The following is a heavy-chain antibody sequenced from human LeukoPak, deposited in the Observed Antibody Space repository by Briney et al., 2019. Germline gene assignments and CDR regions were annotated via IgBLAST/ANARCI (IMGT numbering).Heavy chain of an antibody. CDR2: IRSDGYHT. V-gene: IGHV3-30*02. CDR3: AKPSGSGVDY. D-gene: IGHD1-26*01. CDR1: GFIFYTHD. Sequence: PGGSLRLSCGASGFIFYTHDMHWVRQAPGKGLEWVAFIRSDGYHTYYADSVKGRFTITRDNSKNTLYLQMNSLRLEDMAVYYCAKPSGSGVDYWGRGTRVTVSS. J-gene: IGHJ4*02.